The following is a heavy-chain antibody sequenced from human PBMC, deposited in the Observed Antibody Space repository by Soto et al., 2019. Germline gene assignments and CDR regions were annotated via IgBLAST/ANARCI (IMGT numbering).Heavy chain of an antibody. CDR2: IWYDGNNR. J-gene: IGHJ4*01. Sequence: QVHLVESGGGVVQPGKSLRLSCVASGFNLNSHAIHWVRQAPGKGLEWVAVIWYDGNNRYYAESAKGRFTISRDDSKNTVYLQLNSLRVEATAVFYCARSPDSEVFPDFWGQGTLVTVPS. CDR1: GFNLNSHA. V-gene: IGHV3-33*01. CDR3: ARSPDSEVFPDF. D-gene: IGHD2-21*01.